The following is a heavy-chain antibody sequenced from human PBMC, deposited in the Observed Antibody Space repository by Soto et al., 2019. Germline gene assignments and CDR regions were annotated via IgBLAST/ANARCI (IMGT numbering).Heavy chain of an antibody. Sequence: SETLSLTCAVSGGSISSGGYSWSWIRQAPGKGLEWIGNIYQSGSTYYNPSLRSRVTISVDTSKNHFSLKVNSVTAADTSVYYCASSSPFHYWGPGLXVTVVS. V-gene: IGHV4-30-2*05. CDR1: GGSISSGGYS. D-gene: IGHD6-6*01. CDR2: IYQSGST. CDR3: ASSSPFHY. J-gene: IGHJ4*02.